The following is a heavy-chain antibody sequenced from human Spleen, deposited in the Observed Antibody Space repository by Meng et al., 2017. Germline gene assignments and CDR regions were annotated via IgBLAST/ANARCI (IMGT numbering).Heavy chain of an antibody. V-gene: IGHV4-34*01. Sequence: VQLNQWGAGRLTPSETLSLTCVVSGGSFSDYYWSWIRQPPGKGLEWIGEINHSGRTNYNPSLESRATISVDTSQNNLSLKLSSVTAADSAVYYCARGPTTMAHDFDYWGQGTLVTVSS. D-gene: IGHD4-11*01. CDR3: ARGPTTMAHDFDY. J-gene: IGHJ4*02. CDR1: GGSFSDYY. CDR2: INHSGRT.